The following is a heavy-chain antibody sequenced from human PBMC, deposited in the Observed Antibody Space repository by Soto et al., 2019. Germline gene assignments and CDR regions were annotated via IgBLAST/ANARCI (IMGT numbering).Heavy chain of an antibody. V-gene: IGHV1-2*02. CDR3: ARGRRSLHGNYHFGMDV. CDR1: GYIFFGSY. J-gene: IGHJ6*02. CDR2: INPNNGGT. Sequence: QVQLVQSGAEVKKPGASVKVSCKASGYIFFGSYIHWVRQAPGQGLEWMGWINPNNGGTGSAQKFQGRITMTGDTSISTAYIELSRLRSDDTGVYYCARGRRSLHGNYHFGMDVWGQGTTVTVSS.